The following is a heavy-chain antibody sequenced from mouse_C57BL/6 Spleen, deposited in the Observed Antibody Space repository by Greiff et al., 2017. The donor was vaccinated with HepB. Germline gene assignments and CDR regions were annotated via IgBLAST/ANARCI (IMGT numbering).Heavy chain of an antibody. CDR1: GFTFSDYG. CDR3: ARIATYYAMDY. J-gene: IGHJ4*01. V-gene: IGHV5-17*01. D-gene: IGHD1-1*01. CDR2: ISSGSSTI. Sequence: EVKLQESGGGLVKPGGSLKLSCAASGFTFSDYGMHWVRQAPEKGLEWVAYISSGSSTIYYADTVKGRFTISRDNAKNTLFLQMTSLRSEDTAMYYCARIATYYAMDYWGQGTSVTVSS.